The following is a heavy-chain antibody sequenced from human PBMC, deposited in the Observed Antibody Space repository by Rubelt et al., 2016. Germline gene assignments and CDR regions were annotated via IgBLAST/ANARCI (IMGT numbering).Heavy chain of an antibody. V-gene: IGHV1-2*01. CDR2: INPNSGGT. J-gene: IGHJ4*02. D-gene: IGHD4-11*01. CDR1: GYTFTGYY. Sequence: QVQLVQSGAEVKKPGASVKVSCKASGYTFTGYYMHWVRQAPGQGLEWMGWINPNSGGTNCAQRFQGRVTSTRDTSIRTAYMELSSLRADDTAVYYCARARLSNYYFDYWGQGALVTVSS. CDR3: ARARLSNYYFDY.